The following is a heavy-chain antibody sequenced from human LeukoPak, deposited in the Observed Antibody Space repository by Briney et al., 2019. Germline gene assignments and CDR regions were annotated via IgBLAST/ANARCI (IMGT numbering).Heavy chain of an antibody. CDR3: ARAKGGATQKTFDY. D-gene: IGHD5-12*01. Sequence: PSETLSLTCAVYGGSFSGYYWSWIRQPPGKGLEWIGEINHSGSTNYNPSLKSRVTISVDTSKNQFSLKLSSVTAADTAVYYCARAKGGATQKTFDYWGQGTLVTVSS. J-gene: IGHJ4*02. CDR1: GGSFSGYY. V-gene: IGHV4-34*01. CDR2: INHSGST.